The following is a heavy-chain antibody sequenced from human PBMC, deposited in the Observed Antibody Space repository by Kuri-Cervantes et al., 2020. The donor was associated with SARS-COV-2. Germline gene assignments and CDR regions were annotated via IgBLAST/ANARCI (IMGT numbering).Heavy chain of an antibody. CDR3: ARGGYDFWSGPKHQFDY. D-gene: IGHD3-3*01. J-gene: IGHJ4*02. CDR1: GGSFSVYY. V-gene: IGHV4-59*01. CDR2: IYYSGST. Sequence: GSLRLSCAVYGGSFSVYYWSWIRQPPGKGLEWIGDIYYSGSTNYNPSLKSRVTISVDTSKNQFSLKLSSVTVADTAVYYCARGGYDFWSGPKHQFDYWGQGTLVTVSS.